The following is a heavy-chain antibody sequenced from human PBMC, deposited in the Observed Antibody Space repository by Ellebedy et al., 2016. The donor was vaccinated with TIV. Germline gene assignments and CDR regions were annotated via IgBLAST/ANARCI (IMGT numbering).Heavy chain of an antibody. V-gene: IGHV1-2*02. CDR3: ARELGVAAGVREIYIDY. Sequence: ASVTVSCXASGYTFTGYYIHWVRQAPGQGLEWMGWINPDRGSTFYAQKFQGRVTMTRDTSIITAYMELSRLRSDDTALYYCARELGVAAGVREIYIDYWGQGTLVTVSS. CDR2: INPDRGST. D-gene: IGHD6-13*01. CDR1: GYTFTGYY. J-gene: IGHJ4*02.